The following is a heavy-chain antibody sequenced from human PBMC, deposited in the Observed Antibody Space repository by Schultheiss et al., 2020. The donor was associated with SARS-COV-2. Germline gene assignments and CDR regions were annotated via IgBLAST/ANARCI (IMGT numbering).Heavy chain of an antibody. J-gene: IGHJ3*02. Sequence: SGPTLVKPTRTLTLTCTFSGFSLNTNGMCVSWIRQPPGKALEWLALIYWDDDKRYSPSLKSRLTITKDTSKNQVVLTMTNMDPVDTATYYCAHSGVDAFDIWGQGTMVTVSS. D-gene: IGHD3-16*01. CDR1: GFSLNTNGMC. CDR3: AHSGVDAFDI. CDR2: IYWDDDK. V-gene: IGHV2-5*08.